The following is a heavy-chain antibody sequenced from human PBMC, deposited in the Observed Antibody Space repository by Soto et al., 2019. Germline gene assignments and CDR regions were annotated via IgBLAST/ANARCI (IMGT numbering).Heavy chain of an antibody. CDR3: AREEYDLRSSCSYNWFDF. CDR1: GFTFSSYS. D-gene: IGHD6-13*01. CDR2: ISSSSSTI. J-gene: IGHJ5*01. V-gene: IGHV3-48*01. Sequence: PVGSLRLSYAVSGFTFSSYSIKWVRQAPGKGLEWVSYISSSSSTIYYADSVKGRFTISRDNAKNSLYLQMNSLRAEDTAVYYCAREEYDLRSSCSYNWFDFWGQGTLVTGSS.